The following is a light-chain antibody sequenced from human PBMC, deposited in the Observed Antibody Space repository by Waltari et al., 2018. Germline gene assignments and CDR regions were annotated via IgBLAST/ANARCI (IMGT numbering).Light chain of an antibody. Sequence: DIQMTQSPSSLSASVGDRVTITCQASTSISSYLNWYQPKPGKAPKLLIYAASSLQSGVPSRFSGSGSGTDFTLTISSLQPEDFATYYCQQSYRSGLTFGGGTKVEIK. CDR3: QQSYRSGLT. V-gene: IGKV1-39*01. CDR2: AAS. J-gene: IGKJ4*01. CDR1: TSISSY.